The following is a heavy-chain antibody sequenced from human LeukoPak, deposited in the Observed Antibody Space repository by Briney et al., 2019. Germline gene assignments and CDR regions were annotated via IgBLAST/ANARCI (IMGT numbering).Heavy chain of an antibody. J-gene: IGHJ5*02. Sequence: PGGSLRLSCAASGFTFSSYSMNWVRQAPGKGLEWVSSISSSSSYIYYADSVKGRFTISRDNAKNSLYLQMNSLRAEDTAVYYCASTYDYVWGSYVEPAHPWGQGTLVTVSS. CDR2: ISSSSSYI. D-gene: IGHD3-16*01. CDR3: ASTYDYVWGSYVEPAHP. CDR1: GFTFSSYS. V-gene: IGHV3-21*01.